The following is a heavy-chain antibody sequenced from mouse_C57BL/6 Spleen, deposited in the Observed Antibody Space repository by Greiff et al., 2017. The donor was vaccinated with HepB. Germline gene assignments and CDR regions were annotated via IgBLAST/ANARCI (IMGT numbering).Heavy chain of an antibody. CDR2: FYPGSGSI. CDR3: ARHEDGYSNYPYFDV. D-gene: IGHD2-5*01. Sequence: VKLMESGAELVKPGASVKLSCKASGYTFTEYTIHWVKQRSGQGLEWIGWFYPGSGSIKYNEKFKDKATLTADKSSSTVYMELSRLTSEDSAVYFCARHEDGYSNYPYFDVWGTGTTVTVSS. J-gene: IGHJ1*03. CDR1: GYTFTEYT. V-gene: IGHV1-62-2*01.